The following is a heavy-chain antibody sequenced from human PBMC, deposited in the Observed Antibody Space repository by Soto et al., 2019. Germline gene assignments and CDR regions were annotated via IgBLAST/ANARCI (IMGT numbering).Heavy chain of an antibody. Sequence: QVHLVQSGAEVKKPGASVKVSCKASGYTFTTYGISWVRQAPGQALEWMGWISTYSGKTDYARKFQGRVTMTTDTSTSTAYMELRSLRFDDTAVYYCARAAETRYYGMDVWGQGTTVTVSS. CDR2: ISTYSGKT. CDR1: GYTFTTYG. J-gene: IGHJ6*02. CDR3: ARAAETRYYGMDV. V-gene: IGHV1-18*04.